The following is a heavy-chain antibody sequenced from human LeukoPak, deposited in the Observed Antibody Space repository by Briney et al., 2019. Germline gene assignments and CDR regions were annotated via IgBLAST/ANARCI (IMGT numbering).Heavy chain of an antibody. Sequence: GGSLRLSCAASGFTFDDYGMSWVRQAPGKGLEWVSGINWNGGSTGYADSVKGRFTISRDNAKNSLYLQMNSLRAEDTAVYYCSRIVGEQWLAYYFDYWGQGTLVTVSS. CDR2: INWNGGST. V-gene: IGHV3-20*04. D-gene: IGHD6-19*01. J-gene: IGHJ4*02. CDR1: GFTFDDYG. CDR3: SRIVGEQWLAYYFDY.